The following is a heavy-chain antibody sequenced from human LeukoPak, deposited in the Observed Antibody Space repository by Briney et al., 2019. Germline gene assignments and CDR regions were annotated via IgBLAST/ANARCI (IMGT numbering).Heavy chain of an antibody. Sequence: GESLKISCKGSGYSFTKYWIGWVRQMPGKGLEWMGIIYPGDSDTRYSPSFQGQVTISADKSISTAYLQWSSLKASDTAMYYCARRGFRWLQMGDAFDIWGQGTMVTVSS. CDR3: ARRGFRWLQMGDAFDI. CDR2: IYPGDSDT. CDR1: GYSFTKYW. J-gene: IGHJ3*02. V-gene: IGHV5-51*01. D-gene: IGHD5-24*01.